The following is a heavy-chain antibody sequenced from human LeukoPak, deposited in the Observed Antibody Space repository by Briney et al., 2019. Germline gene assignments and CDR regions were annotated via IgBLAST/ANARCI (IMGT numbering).Heavy chain of an antibody. CDR1: GFTVSSNY. CDR3: ARDGSYYGMDV. V-gene: IGHV3-66*01. J-gene: IGHJ6*02. Sequence: AGGSLRLSCAASGFTVSSNYMSWVRQAPGKGLEWVSVIYSGGSTYYADSVKGRFTISRDNSKNTLYLQMNSLRAEDTAVYYCARDGSYYGMDVWGHGTTVTVSS. D-gene: IGHD3-10*01. CDR2: IYSGGST.